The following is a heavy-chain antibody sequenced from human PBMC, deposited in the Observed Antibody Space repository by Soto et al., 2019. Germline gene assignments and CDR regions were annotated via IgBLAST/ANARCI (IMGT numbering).Heavy chain of an antibody. CDR1: GFTFSSYA. D-gene: IGHD3-22*01. V-gene: IGHV3-23*01. Sequence: GGSLRLSCAASGFTFSSYAMSWVRQAPGKGLEWVSAISGSGGSTYYADSVKDRFTISRDNSKNTLYLQMNSLRAEDTAVYYCAKETYYYDSSGYYPFDYWGQGTLVTVSS. CDR3: AKETYYYDSSGYYPFDY. J-gene: IGHJ4*02. CDR2: ISGSGGST.